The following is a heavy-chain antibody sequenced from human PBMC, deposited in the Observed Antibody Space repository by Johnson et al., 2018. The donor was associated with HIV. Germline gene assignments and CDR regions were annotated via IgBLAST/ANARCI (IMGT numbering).Heavy chain of an antibody. CDR2: ISYDENNK. J-gene: IGHJ3*02. V-gene: IGHV3-30-3*01. Sequence: VQVVESGGGVVQPGRSLRLSCAASGFTFSSYAIHWVRQAPGKGLEWVAVISYDENNKYYADSVKARFTISRDNSKNTLYLQMNSLRAEDTAVYYCAREIGYSSSWYLGSGWYPDAFDIWGQGTMVTVSS. CDR1: GFTFSSYA. D-gene: IGHD6-13*01. CDR3: AREIGYSSSWYLGSGWYPDAFDI.